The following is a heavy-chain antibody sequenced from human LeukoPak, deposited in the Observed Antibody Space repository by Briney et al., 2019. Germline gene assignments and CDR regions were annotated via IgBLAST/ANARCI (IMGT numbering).Heavy chain of an antibody. CDR3: ARLVPRYGSGSQSDY. Sequence: SETLSLTCAVYGGSFSGYYWSWIRQPPGKGLEWIGEINHSGSTNYNPSLKSRVTISVDTSKNQFSLKLSSVTAPDTAVYYCARLVPRYGSGSQSDYWGQGTLVTVSS. CDR1: GGSFSGYY. J-gene: IGHJ4*02. D-gene: IGHD3-10*01. V-gene: IGHV4-34*01. CDR2: INHSGST.